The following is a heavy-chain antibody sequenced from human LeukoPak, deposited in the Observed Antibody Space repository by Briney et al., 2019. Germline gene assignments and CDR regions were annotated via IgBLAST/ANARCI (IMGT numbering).Heavy chain of an antibody. J-gene: IGHJ6*02. D-gene: IGHD3-3*01. Sequence: PGRSLRLSCAASGFTFSSYEMNWVRQAPGKGLEWVSYISSSGSTIYYADSVKGRFTISRDNAKNSLYLQMNSLRAEDTAVYYCARGRGYSITIFGVVIDPYYYYGMDVWGQGTTVTVSS. CDR3: ARGRGYSITIFGVVIDPYYYYGMDV. V-gene: IGHV3-48*03. CDR1: GFTFSSYE. CDR2: ISSSGSTI.